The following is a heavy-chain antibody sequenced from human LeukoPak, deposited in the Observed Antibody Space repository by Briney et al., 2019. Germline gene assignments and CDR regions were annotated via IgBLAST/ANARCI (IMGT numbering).Heavy chain of an antibody. J-gene: IGHJ4*02. CDR2: IYFSGTT. Sequence: SETLSLTCTVSGDSISTYYWSWIRQPPGKELEWIGYIYFSGTTKYSPSLKSRVTISVDTSKDQFSLSLSSVTAADTAVYYCARHGPLYDIWSAQFYVDSWGQGTRVTVSS. V-gene: IGHV4-59*08. D-gene: IGHD3-3*01. CDR3: ARHGPLYDIWSAQFYVDS. CDR1: GDSISTYY.